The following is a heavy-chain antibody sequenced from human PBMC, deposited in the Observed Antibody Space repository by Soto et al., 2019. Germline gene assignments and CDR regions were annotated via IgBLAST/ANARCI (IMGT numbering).Heavy chain of an antibody. CDR2: ISNGDST. CDR1: GFTFSTYA. Sequence: PGGSLRLSCVTSGFTFSTYAMSWVRQAPGKGLEWVSTISNGDSTYYADSVKGRFTISRDNSKNTLYLQMNSLRAEDTAVYYCARGRAKYYDILTGPLRGAFDIWGQGTMVTVSS. CDR3: ARGRAKYYDILTGPLRGAFDI. D-gene: IGHD3-9*01. V-gene: IGHV3-23*01. J-gene: IGHJ3*02.